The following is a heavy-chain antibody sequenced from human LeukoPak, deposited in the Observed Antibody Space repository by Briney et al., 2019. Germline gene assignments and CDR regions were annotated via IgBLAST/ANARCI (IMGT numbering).Heavy chain of an antibody. V-gene: IGHV3-43*02. D-gene: IGHD3-3*01. Sequence: PGGSLRLSCAASGFTFDDYALHWVRQAQGKGLEWVSLISGDGISTYYAYSVKGRFTISRDNSKNSLYLQMNSLRTEDSALYYCAKGRGHDFWSGLAVDYWGQGTLVTVSS. CDR1: GFTFDDYA. CDR2: ISGDGIST. J-gene: IGHJ4*02. CDR3: AKGRGHDFWSGLAVDY.